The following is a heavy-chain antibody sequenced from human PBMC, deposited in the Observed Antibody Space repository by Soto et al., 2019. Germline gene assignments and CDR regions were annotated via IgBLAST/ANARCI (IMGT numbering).Heavy chain of an antibody. Sequence: EVQLLQSGGGLVQPGGSLELSCAASGFTFTSYGMSWVRQAPGKGLEWVSAVGSGDNTFYADSVKGRFTISRDNFKNTLYLLVNSLRADDTAVYYCAKEAVAAPWDLRFDYWGQGALVTVSS. CDR1: GFTFTSYG. D-gene: IGHD6-19*01. CDR3: AKEAVAAPWDLRFDY. V-gene: IGHV3-23*01. J-gene: IGHJ4*02. CDR2: VGSGDNT.